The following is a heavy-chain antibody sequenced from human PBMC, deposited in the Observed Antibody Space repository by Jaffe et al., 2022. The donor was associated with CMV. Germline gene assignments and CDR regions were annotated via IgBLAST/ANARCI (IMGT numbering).Heavy chain of an antibody. CDR3: ARDRVGLSSRRFDY. V-gene: IGHV4-59*01. Sequence: QVQLQESGPGLVKPSETLSLTCTVSGGSISSYYWSWIRQPPGKGLEWIGYIYYSGSTNYNPSLKSRVTISVDTSKNQFSLKLSSVTAADTAVYYCARDRVGLSSRRFDYWGQGTLVTVSS. CDR1: GGSISSYY. CDR2: IYYSGST. D-gene: IGHD6-13*01. J-gene: IGHJ4*02.